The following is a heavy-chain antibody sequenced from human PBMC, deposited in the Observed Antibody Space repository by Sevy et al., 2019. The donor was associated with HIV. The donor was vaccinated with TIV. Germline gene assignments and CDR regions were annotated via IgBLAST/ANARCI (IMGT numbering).Heavy chain of an antibody. J-gene: IGHJ4*02. CDR1: GYSFTSYN. Sequence: ASVKVSCKASGYSFTSYNMNWVRQAPGQGLEWMGWINTNTGNSTYVQGFTGRFVFSLDTSDSTAYLQISSLKTEDTAVYYCTRELGPFDYWGQGTLVTVSS. CDR3: TRELGPFDY. CDR2: INTNTGNS. V-gene: IGHV7-4-1*02. D-gene: IGHD7-27*01.